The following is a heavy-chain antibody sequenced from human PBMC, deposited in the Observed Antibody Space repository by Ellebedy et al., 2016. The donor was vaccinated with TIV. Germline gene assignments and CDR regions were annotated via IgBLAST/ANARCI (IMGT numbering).Heavy chain of an antibody. CDR1: GFTFSTYG. CDR2: ISSSSSYI. CDR3: ARDEAVAGTTYYFDY. D-gene: IGHD6-19*01. V-gene: IGHV3-21*01. Sequence: GGSLRLSCAVSGFTFSTYGMNWVRQAPGKGLEWVSSISSSSSYIYYADSVKGRFTISRDNAKNSLYLQMNSLRAEDTAVYYCARDEAVAGTTYYFDYWGQGTLVTVSS. J-gene: IGHJ4*02.